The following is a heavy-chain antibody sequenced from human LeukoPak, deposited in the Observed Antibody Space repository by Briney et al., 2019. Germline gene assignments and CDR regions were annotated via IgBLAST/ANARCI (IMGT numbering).Heavy chain of an antibody. CDR2: IKQDGSEK. D-gene: IGHD6-13*01. CDR1: GFTFSSYW. J-gene: IGHJ4*02. CDR3: ARDQVAAATDY. V-gene: IGHV3-7*01. Sequence: GGSLRLSCAASGFTFSSYWMGWVRQAPGKGLEWVANIKQDGSEKYYVDSVKGRFTISRDDAKNSLYLQMNSLRAEDTAVYYCARDQVAAATDYWGQGTLVTVSS.